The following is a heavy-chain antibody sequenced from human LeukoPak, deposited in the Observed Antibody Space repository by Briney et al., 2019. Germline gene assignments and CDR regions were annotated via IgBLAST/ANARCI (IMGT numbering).Heavy chain of an antibody. Sequence: GESLKISCKGAGYSVASQWIGWVRQMPGKGLEWMGIIYPGDSDTRYNPSFQGQVTISADKSISTAYLQWSSLKASDTAMYYCARLVYDKSRRFDPWGQGTLVTVSS. J-gene: IGHJ5*02. V-gene: IGHV5-51*01. D-gene: IGHD3-22*01. CDR3: ARLVYDKSRRFDP. CDR2: IYPGDSDT. CDR1: GYSVASQW.